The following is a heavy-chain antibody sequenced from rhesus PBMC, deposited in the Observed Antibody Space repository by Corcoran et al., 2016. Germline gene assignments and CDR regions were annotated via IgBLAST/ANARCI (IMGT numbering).Heavy chain of an antibody. CDR3: ARGRGSGSYYYSYGLDS. D-gene: IGHD3-16*01. Sequence: QVQLQESGPGVVKPSETLSLTCAVSGGSISDSYRWSWSRQPPGKGLEWIGSIYGSSTSPNSNPSLKSRVTISNDTSKNQFSLKLSSVTAADTAVYYCARGRGSGSYYYSYGLDSWGQGVVVTVSS. CDR2: IYGSSTSP. V-gene: IGHV4S10*01. CDR1: GGSISDSYR. J-gene: IGHJ6*01.